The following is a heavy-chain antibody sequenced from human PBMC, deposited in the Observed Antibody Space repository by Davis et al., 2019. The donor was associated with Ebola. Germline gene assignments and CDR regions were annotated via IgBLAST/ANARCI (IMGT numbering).Heavy chain of an antibody. J-gene: IGHJ6*02. CDR3: ARDRPSSMRGYYYGMDV. Sequence: SETLSLTCTVSGGSIRGYYWTWIRQPPGKGLEWIGYIYYSGTINYNPSLKSRLSISVDTSKKQFSLKLSSVTAADTTVYYCARDRPSSMRGYYYGMDVWGQGTTVTVSS. CDR1: GGSIRGYY. V-gene: IGHV4-59*01. CDR2: IYYSGTI.